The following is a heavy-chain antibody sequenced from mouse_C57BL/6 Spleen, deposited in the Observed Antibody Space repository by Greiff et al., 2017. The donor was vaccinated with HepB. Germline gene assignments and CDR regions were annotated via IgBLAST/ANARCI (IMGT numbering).Heavy chain of an antibody. V-gene: IGHV5-17*01. D-gene: IGHD2-4*01. CDR1: GFTFSDYG. Sequence: DVQLQESGGGLVKPGGSLKLSCAASGFTFSDYGMHWVRQAPEKGLEWVAYISSGSSTIYYADTVKGRFTISRDNAKNTLFLQMTSLRSEDTAMYYCARALYDYDYFDYWGQGTTLTVSS. CDR2: ISSGSSTI. CDR3: ARALYDYDYFDY. J-gene: IGHJ2*01.